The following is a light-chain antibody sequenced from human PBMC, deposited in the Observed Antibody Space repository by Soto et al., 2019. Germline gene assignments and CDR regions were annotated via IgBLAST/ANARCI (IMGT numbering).Light chain of an antibody. J-gene: IGLJ1*01. CDR2: DVS. Sequence: QSALTQPASVSGSPGQSITISCTGTSSDVGGYNYVSWYQQHPGKAPKLMIYDVSNRPSGVANRFSGSKSVNTASLTSSRLQAEDEADYSCISYTSSSTRVFGTGTKLTVL. CDR3: ISYTSSSTRV. CDR1: SSDVGGYNY. V-gene: IGLV2-14*01.